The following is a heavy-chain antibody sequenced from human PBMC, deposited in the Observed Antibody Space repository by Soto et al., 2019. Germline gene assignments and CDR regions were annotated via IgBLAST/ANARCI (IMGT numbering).Heavy chain of an antibody. V-gene: IGHV3-21*01. CDR1: GFTFSSYS. CDR3: ARANSDDFWSGYSTYHFDY. D-gene: IGHD3-3*01. CDR2: ISSSSSYI. J-gene: IGHJ4*02. Sequence: GGSLRLSCAASGFTFSSYSMNWVRQAPGKGLEWVSSISSSSSYIYYADSVKGRFTISRDNAKNSLYLQMNSLRAEDTAVYYCARANSDDFWSGYSTYHFDYWGQGTLVTVSS.